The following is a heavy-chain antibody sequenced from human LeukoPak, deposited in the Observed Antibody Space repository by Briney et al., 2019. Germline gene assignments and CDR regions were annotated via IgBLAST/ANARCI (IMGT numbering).Heavy chain of an antibody. CDR2: FDPEDGET. CDR3: ATARFTMVRGDEFDY. J-gene: IGHJ4*02. D-gene: IGHD3-10*01. Sequence: ASVKVSCKVSGYTLTELSMHWVRQAPGKGLEWMGGFDPEDGETIYAQELQGRVTMTEDTSTDTAYMELSSLRSEDTAVYYCATARFTMVRGDEFDYWGQGTLVTVSS. V-gene: IGHV1-24*01. CDR1: GYTLTELS.